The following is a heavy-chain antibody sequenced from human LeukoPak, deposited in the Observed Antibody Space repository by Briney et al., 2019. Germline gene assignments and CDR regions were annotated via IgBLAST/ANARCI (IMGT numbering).Heavy chain of an antibody. J-gene: IGHJ6*02. CDR2: IFYSGST. V-gene: IGHV4-30-4*01. CDR1: GGSISSGDYY. CDR3: ARDKVEYCSGGSCYSYYYYGMDV. Sequence: SETLSLTCTVSGGSISSGDYYWSWIRQPPGKGLEWIGYIFYSGSTYYNPSLKSRVTISVDTSKHQFSLKLSSVTAADTAVYYCARDKVEYCSGGSCYSYYYYGMDVWGQGTTVTVSS. D-gene: IGHD2-15*01.